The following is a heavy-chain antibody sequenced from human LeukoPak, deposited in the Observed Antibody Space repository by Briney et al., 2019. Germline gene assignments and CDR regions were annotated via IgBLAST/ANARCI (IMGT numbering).Heavy chain of an antibody. D-gene: IGHD3-10*01. CDR3: ARGLMIRGVADY. Sequence: GGSLRLSCAASGFTFSSYGMHWVRQAPGKGLEWVAVILHDGRNKYADSVKGRFTISRDNSKNTLFLQMNSLRVEDTAVYSCARGLMIRGVADYWGQGTLVIVSS. CDR2: ILHDGRNK. V-gene: IGHV3-30*03. CDR1: GFTFSSYG. J-gene: IGHJ4*02.